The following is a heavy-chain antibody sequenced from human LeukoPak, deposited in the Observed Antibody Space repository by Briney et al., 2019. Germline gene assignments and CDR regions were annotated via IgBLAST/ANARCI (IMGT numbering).Heavy chain of an antibody. Sequence: SETLSLTCTVSDGSISGYYWSWIRQPPGKGLEWIGYIYYSGGTNYNPSLKSRVTISIDTSKNQFSLKLRSVTAADTAVYYCARRPYYDSSGYYSVREYYFDYWGQGTLVTVSS. CDR3: ARRPYYDSSGYYSVREYYFDY. D-gene: IGHD3-22*01. CDR1: DGSISGYY. V-gene: IGHV4-59*01. J-gene: IGHJ4*02. CDR2: IYYSGGT.